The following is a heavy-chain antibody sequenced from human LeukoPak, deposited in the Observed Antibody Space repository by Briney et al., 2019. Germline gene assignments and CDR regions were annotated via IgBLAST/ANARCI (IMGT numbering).Heavy chain of an antibody. J-gene: IGHJ4*02. CDR2: ISGSGGST. D-gene: IGHD3-22*01. Sequence: GGSLGLSCAASGFTFSSYAMSWVRQAPGKGLEWVSAISGSGGSTYYADSVKGRFTISRDNSKNTLYLQMNSLRAEDTAVYYCAKAPWGYDSSGYHPFDYWGQGTLVTVSS. CDR3: AKAPWGYDSSGYHPFDY. V-gene: IGHV3-23*01. CDR1: GFTFSSYA.